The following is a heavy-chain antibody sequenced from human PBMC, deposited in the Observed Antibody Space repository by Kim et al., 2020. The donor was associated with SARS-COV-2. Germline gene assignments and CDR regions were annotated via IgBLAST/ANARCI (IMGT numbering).Heavy chain of an antibody. J-gene: IGHJ4*02. V-gene: IGHV4-39*07. CDR3: ACNVGSTPDYYFDY. D-gene: IGHD1-26*01. Sequence: YYNPSLKSRVTILGDTSKNQFSLNMKSVTAADTAVYYCACNVGSTPDYYFDYWGRGALVTVSS.